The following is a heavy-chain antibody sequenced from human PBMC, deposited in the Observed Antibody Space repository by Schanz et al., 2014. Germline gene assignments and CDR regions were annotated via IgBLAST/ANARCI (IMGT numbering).Heavy chain of an antibody. CDR2: ISGSGGST. V-gene: IGHV3-23*01. CDR3: AKGMGYCSGGTCYDYYYYGLDV. CDR1: GFTFNSYA. J-gene: IGHJ6*02. D-gene: IGHD2-15*01. Sequence: DVQLLESGGGLVQPGGSLRLSCAASGFTFNSYAMTWVRQAPGKGLEWASGISGSGGSTYYADSVKGRFTISRDNSENTLYLQMNSLSADDTAVFYCAKGMGYCSGGTCYDYYYYGLDVWGQGTTVTVSS.